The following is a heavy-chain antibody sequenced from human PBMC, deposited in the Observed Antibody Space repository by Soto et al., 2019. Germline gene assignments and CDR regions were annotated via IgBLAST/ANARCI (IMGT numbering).Heavy chain of an antibody. D-gene: IGHD3-3*01. V-gene: IGHV1-2*02. J-gene: IGHJ4*02. Sequence: VASVKVSCKASGYTFTGYYMHWVRQAPGQGLEWMGWINPNSGGTNYAQKFQGRVTMTRDTSISTAYMELSRLRSDDTAVYYCARSRFRFLEWSPPVDYWGQGTRDTVS. CDR2: INPNSGGT. CDR1: GYTFTGYY. CDR3: ARSRFRFLEWSPPVDY.